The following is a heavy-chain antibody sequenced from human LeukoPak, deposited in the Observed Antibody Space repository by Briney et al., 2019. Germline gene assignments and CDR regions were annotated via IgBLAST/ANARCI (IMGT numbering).Heavy chain of an antibody. Sequence: GASVKVSCKASGYTFTSYVISWVRQAPGQGLEWMGWISAYNGYTNSAQKLQGRVTMTTDTSTSTAYMELRNLRSDDTAVYYCARVSPLYYYGSGSYSTGGMDVWGKGTTVTISS. CDR2: ISAYNGYT. D-gene: IGHD3-10*01. J-gene: IGHJ6*04. V-gene: IGHV1-18*01. CDR1: GYTFTSYV. CDR3: ARVSPLYYYGSGSYSTGGMDV.